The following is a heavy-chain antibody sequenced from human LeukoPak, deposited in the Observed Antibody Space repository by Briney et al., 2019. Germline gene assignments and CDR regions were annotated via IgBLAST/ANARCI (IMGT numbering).Heavy chain of an antibody. Sequence: ASVKASCKASGYTFTSYDINWVRQATGQGLEWIGWMNPNSGNTGYAQKVQGRVTITRNTSISTAYMEPCSLRSEDTAVCYCARDYYGSGSYSHYYYYYYMDVWAKGPRSPSP. D-gene: IGHD3-10*01. CDR1: GYTFTSYD. V-gene: IGHV1-8*03. CDR2: MNPNSGNT. J-gene: IGHJ6*03. CDR3: ARDYYGSGSYSHYYYYYYMDV.